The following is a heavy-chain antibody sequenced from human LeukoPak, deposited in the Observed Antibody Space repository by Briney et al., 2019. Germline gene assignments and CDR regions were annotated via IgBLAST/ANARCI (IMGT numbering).Heavy chain of an antibody. J-gene: IGHJ4*02. CDR2: ITSHSSYI. V-gene: IGHV3-21*04. Sequence: GGSLRLSCAASGFTFSSYWMHWVRQAPGKGLEWVSSITSHSSYIYYADSVKGRFTISRDNAKNSLYLQMNSLRAEDTAVYYCAKEPLVGATDYWGQGTLVTVSS. CDR1: GFTFSSYW. CDR3: AKEPLVGATDY. D-gene: IGHD1-26*01.